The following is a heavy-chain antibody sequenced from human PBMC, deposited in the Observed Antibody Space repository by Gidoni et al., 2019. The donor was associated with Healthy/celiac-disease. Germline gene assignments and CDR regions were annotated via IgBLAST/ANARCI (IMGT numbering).Heavy chain of an antibody. Sequence: QVQLQESGPGLVKPSESLSLTCTVSGGSIRSSYCIWIRQPPGKGLEWIGYIYYSGSTNYNPSLKSRVTISVDTSKNQFSLKLSSVTAADTAVYYCARVGRYCSGGSCYSIYYYYGMDVWGQGTTVTVSS. J-gene: IGHJ6*02. CDR3: ARVGRYCSGGSCYSIYYYYGMDV. D-gene: IGHD2-15*01. V-gene: IGHV4-59*01. CDR2: IYYSGST. CDR1: GGSIRSSY.